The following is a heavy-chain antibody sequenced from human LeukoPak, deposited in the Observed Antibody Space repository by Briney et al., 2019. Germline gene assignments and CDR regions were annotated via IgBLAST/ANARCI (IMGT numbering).Heavy chain of an antibody. CDR2: IYSSGST. CDR1: GGSISGYY. CDR3: ARGPHTHFYFDY. V-gene: IGHV4-59*13. J-gene: IGHJ4*02. D-gene: IGHD2-2*02. Sequence: SETLSLTCTVSGGSISGYYWSWIRQPPGKGLDWIGYIYSSGSTSYNPSLKSRVTISVHTSKNQFSLKLSSVTAADTAVYYCARGPHTHFYFDYWGQGTLVTVSS.